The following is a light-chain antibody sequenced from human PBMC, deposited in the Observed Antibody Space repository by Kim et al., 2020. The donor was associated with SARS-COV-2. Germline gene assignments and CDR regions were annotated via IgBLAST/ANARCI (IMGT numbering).Light chain of an antibody. CDR1: QSILTS. CDR3: QQNYTVPRI. V-gene: IGKV1-39*01. Sequence: SASVGYRVTITCRASQSILTSLNLYQHKPGHASNLLIYSASTLQNGVPARFSGSGSGTDFTLTISRLQPEDFGTYFCQQNYTVPRIFGQGTKLEI. CDR2: SAS. J-gene: IGKJ2*01.